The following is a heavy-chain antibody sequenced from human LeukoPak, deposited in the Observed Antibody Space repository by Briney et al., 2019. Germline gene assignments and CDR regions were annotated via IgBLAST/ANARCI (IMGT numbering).Heavy chain of an antibody. J-gene: IGHJ6*02. CDR2: IGTAGDT. D-gene: IGHD6-19*01. Sequence: PGGSLRLSCEASGFTLSSYDMHWVRQGPGKGVEWVSAIGTAGDTNYLGSVKGRFTISRENAKNSLYLQMNSLRAGDTAVYYCARDGPYSSTSYYYYYGMDVWGQGTTVTVSS. CDR1: GFTLSSYD. CDR3: ARDGPYSSTSYYYYYGMDV. V-gene: IGHV3-13*04.